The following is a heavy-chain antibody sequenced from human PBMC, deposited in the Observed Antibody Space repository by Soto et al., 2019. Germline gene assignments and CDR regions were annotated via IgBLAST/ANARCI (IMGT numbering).Heavy chain of an antibody. CDR2: ISWNSGSI. D-gene: IGHD2-8*01. Sequence: GGSLRLSCAASGFTFDDYAMHWVRQAPWKGLEWVSGISWNSGSIGYADSVKGRFTISRDNAKNSLYLQMNSLRAEDTALYYCAKDKMADGPGWFDPWGQGTLVTVSS. CDR3: AKDKMADGPGWFDP. J-gene: IGHJ5*02. CDR1: GFTFDDYA. V-gene: IGHV3-9*01.